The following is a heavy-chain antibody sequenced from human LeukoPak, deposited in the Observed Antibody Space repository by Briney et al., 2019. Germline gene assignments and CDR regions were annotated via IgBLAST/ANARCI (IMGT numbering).Heavy chain of an antibody. CDR3: ARGRGYYGSGSSSRGMDV. CDR2: INPSGGST. J-gene: IGHJ6*04. CDR1: GYTFTSYY. V-gene: IGHV1-46*01. D-gene: IGHD3-10*01. Sequence: ASVKVSCKASGYTFTSYYMRWVRQAPGQGLEWMGIINPSGGSTSYAQKFQGRVTMTRDTSTSTVYMELSSLRSEDTAVYYCARGRGYYGSGSSSRGMDVWGKGTTVTVSS.